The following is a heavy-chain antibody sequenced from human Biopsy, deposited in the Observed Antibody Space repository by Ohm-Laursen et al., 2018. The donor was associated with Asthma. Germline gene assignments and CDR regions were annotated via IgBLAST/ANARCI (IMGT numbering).Heavy chain of an antibody. Sequence: SLSLSCAASGFTFSSYGMYWVRQAPGKGLEWVAVRSYDGRNKYYEDSVKGRFTISRDNSKNTLYLQMNSLIAEDTAVYYCAKDTEGRYDFWSGLSYNYYGMDVWGQGTTVTVSS. J-gene: IGHJ6*02. CDR1: GFTFSSYG. V-gene: IGHV3-30*18. D-gene: IGHD3-3*01. CDR3: AKDTEGRYDFWSGLSYNYYGMDV. CDR2: RSYDGRNK.